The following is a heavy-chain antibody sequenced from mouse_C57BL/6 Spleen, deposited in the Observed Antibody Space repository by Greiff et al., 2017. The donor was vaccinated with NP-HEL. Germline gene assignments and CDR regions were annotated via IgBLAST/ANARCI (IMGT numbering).Heavy chain of an antibody. V-gene: IGHV5-6*02. CDR3: ARQDGYDAMDY. D-gene: IGHD2-3*01. Sequence: DVMLVESGGDLVKPGGSLKLSCAASGFTFSSYGMSWVRQTPDKRLEWVATISSGGSYTYYPDSVKGRFTISRDNAKNTLYLQMSSLKSEDTAMYYCARQDGYDAMDYWGQGTSVTVSS. J-gene: IGHJ4*01. CDR2: ISSGGSYT. CDR1: GFTFSSYG.